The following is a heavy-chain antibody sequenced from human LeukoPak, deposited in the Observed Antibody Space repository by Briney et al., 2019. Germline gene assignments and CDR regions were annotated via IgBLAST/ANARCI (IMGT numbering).Heavy chain of an antibody. CDR1: GYTFTGYY. D-gene: IGHD3-10*01. V-gene: IGHV1-2*02. Sequence: ASVKVSCKASGYTFTGYYIHWVRQAPGQGLEWMGWINPNSGGTNYAQKFQGRVTMTRDTSISTAYVELSRLRSDDTAVYYCARGSITMVRGVIGRYWGQGTLVTVSS. J-gene: IGHJ4*02. CDR3: ARGSITMVRGVIGRY. CDR2: INPNSGGT.